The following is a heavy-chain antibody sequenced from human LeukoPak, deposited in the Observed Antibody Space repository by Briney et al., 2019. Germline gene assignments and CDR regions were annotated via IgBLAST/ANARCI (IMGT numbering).Heavy chain of an antibody. D-gene: IGHD1-1*01. J-gene: IGHJ4*02. V-gene: IGHV1-18*01. CDR2: ISAYNGNT. CDR1: GYTFTNYG. Sequence: ASVKVSCKASGYTFTNYGITWVRQAPEQGLEWMGWISAYNGNTNYAQKLQGRVTMTTDTHTSTAYMELRSLRSDDTAVYYCARGPRYSPDYWGQGTLVTVSS. CDR3: ARGPRYSPDY.